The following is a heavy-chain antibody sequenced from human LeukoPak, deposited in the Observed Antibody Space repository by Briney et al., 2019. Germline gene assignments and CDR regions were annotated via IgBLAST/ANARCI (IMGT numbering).Heavy chain of an antibody. CDR1: GGSISSYY. V-gene: IGHV4-59*08. D-gene: IGHD6-19*01. CDR3: ARAVLNSGWEDY. Sequence: SETLSLTCTVSGGSISSYYWSWIRQPPGKGLEWIGYIYYSGSTNYNPSLKSRVTISVDTSKNQFSLQLSSVTAADTAVYYCARAVLNSGWEDYWGQGTLVTVSS. CDR2: IYYSGST. J-gene: IGHJ4*02.